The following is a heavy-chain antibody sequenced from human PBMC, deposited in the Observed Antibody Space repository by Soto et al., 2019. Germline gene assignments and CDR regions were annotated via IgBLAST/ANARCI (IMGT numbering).Heavy chain of an antibody. Sequence: EVQLVESGGGLVQPGRSLRLSCAASGFTSDDYAMHWVRQAPGKGLAWVSGISWNSGSIGYADSVKGRFTISIDNAKNSLYLQMNSLRAEDTALYYCAKDAINMVRGVISYYGMDVWGQGTTVTVSS. V-gene: IGHV3-9*02. D-gene: IGHD3-10*01. CDR3: AKDAINMVRGVISYYGMDV. CDR2: ISWNSGSI. J-gene: IGHJ6*02. CDR1: GFTSDDYA.